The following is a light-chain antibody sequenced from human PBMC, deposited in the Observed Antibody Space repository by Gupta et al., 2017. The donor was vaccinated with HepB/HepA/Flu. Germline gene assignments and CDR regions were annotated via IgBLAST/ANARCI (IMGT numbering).Light chain of an antibody. CDR1: QSVSSSY. Sequence: EIELTQSPAPLSLSPGDRATLSCRASQSVSSSYLAWYQQKPGQAPRLLIYGTYSRATGIPDRVRGSGSGTDFTLTISRLEPEDVAVYYCQQYGSSPWTFGQGTEVEIK. CDR3: QQYGSSPWT. CDR2: GTY. J-gene: IGKJ1*01. V-gene: IGKV3-20*01.